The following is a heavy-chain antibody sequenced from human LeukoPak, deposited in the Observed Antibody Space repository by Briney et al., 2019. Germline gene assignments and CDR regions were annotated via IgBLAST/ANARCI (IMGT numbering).Heavy chain of an antibody. CDR3: ARGKWELRLGMDV. D-gene: IGHD1-26*01. CDR1: GGSIRSYY. J-gene: IGHJ6*02. Sequence: PPETLSLTCTVSGGSIRSYYRSWIRQPPGKGLEWIGYIYYSGSTNYNPSLKSRVTISVDTSKNQFSLKLSSVTAADTAVYYCARGKWELRLGMDVWGQGTTVTVSS. V-gene: IGHV4-59*01. CDR2: IYYSGST.